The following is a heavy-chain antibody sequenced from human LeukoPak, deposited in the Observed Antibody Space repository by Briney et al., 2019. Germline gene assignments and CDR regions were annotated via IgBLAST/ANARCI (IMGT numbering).Heavy chain of an antibody. CDR2: INSDGSST. D-gene: IGHD4-17*01. J-gene: IGHJ5*02. Sequence: GGSLRLSCAASGFTFSSYWMHWVRQAPGKGLVWVSRINSDGSSTSYADSVKGRFTISRDNAKNTLYLQMNSLRAEDTAVYYCANDDYGDEQGWFDPWGQGTLVTVSS. V-gene: IGHV3-74*01. CDR1: GFTFSSYW. CDR3: ANDDYGDEQGWFDP.